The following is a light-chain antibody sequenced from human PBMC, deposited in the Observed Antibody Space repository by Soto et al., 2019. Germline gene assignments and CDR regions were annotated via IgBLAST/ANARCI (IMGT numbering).Light chain of an antibody. CDR1: QSVSGSC. V-gene: IGKV3-20*01. J-gene: IGKJ1*01. Sequence: EIVLTQSPGTLSLSPGERATLSCRASQSVSGSCLAWYQQKPGQAPRLLIYGASSRATGIPDRFSGSGSGTDFTLTISRLEPEDFAVYYCQQYGSSPQTFGQGTKVELK. CDR2: GAS. CDR3: QQYGSSPQT.